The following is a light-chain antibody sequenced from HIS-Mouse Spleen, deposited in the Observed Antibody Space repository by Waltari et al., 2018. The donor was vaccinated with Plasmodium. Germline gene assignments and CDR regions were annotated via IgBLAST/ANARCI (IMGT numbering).Light chain of an antibody. J-gene: IGKJ4*01. CDR1: QSVSSY. CDR3: QQRSNWPPLT. CDR2: DAS. Sequence: EIVLTQSPATLSLSPGERATLSCRARQSVSSYLAWYQQKPGQAPRPLIYDASNRATGIPARFGGSGSGTDFTLPISSLEPEDFAVYYWQQRSNWPPLTFGGGTKVESK. V-gene: IGKV3-11*01.